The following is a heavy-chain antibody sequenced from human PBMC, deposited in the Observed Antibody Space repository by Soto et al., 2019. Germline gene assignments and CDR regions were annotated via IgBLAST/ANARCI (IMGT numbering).Heavy chain of an antibody. V-gene: IGHV3-48*02. Sequence: EVQLVESGGGLVQPGGSLRLSCAASGFTFSSYSMNWVRQAPGKGLEWVSYISSSSSTIYYADSVKGRFTISRDNAKNSMYLQMNSLRDEDTAVYYCARDGFIFLYGYYVSLAFDYWGQGTLVTVSS. CDR1: GFTFSSYS. J-gene: IGHJ4*02. D-gene: IGHD4-17*01. CDR2: ISSSSSTI. CDR3: ARDGFIFLYGYYVSLAFDY.